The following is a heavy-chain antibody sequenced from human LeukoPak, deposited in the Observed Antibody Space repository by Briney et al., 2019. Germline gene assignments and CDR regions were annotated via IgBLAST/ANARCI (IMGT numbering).Heavy chain of an antibody. V-gene: IGHV3-20*01. CDR1: GFTFDDYG. D-gene: IGHD1-26*01. CDR3: ARGARGATLDAFDI. J-gene: IGHJ3*02. Sequence: GGSLRLSCAASGFTFDDYGMSWVRQAPGKGLEWVSGINWNGGSTGYADSVKGRFTISRDNAKNSLYLQMNSLRAEDTALYHCARGARGATLDAFDIWGQGTMVTVSS. CDR2: INWNGGST.